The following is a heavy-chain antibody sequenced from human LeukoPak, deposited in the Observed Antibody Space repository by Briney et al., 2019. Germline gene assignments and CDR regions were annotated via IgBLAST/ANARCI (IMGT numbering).Heavy chain of an antibody. V-gene: IGHV3-11*01. CDR2: ISSSGSTI. CDR3: ARRDGYNLVSYYYCYMDV. D-gene: IGHD5-24*01. Sequence: GGSLRLSCAASGFTFSDYYMSWIRQAPGKGLEWVSYISSSGSTIYYADSVKGRFTISRDNAKNSLYLQMNSLRAEDTAVYYCARRDGYNLVSYYYCYMDVWGKGTTVTVSS. J-gene: IGHJ6*03. CDR1: GFTFSDYY.